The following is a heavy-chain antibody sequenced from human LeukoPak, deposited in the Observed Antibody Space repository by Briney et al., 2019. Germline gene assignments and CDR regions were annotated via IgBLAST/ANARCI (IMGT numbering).Heavy chain of an antibody. D-gene: IGHD3-10*01. J-gene: IGHJ6*03. CDR3: ARDMDYGSGDYYYYYYMDV. CDR2: ISYDGSNK. Sequence: PGRSLRLSCAASGFTFSSYAMHWVRQAPGKGLEWVAVISYDGSNKYYADSVKGRFTISRDNSKNTLYLQMNSLRAEDTAVYYCARDMDYGSGDYYYYYYMDVWGKGTTVTVSS. V-gene: IGHV3-30-3*01. CDR1: GFTFSSYA.